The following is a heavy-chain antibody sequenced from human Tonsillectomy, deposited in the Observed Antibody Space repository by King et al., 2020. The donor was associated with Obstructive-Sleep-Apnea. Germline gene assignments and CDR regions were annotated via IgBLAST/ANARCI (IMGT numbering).Heavy chain of an antibody. D-gene: IGHD3-10*01. CDR2: IYHSGST. V-gene: IGHV4-30-2*01. CDR1: GGSISSGGYS. J-gene: IGHJ5*02. CDR3: ARGSGSSNWFDP. Sequence: QLQESGSGLVKPSQTLSLTCAVSGGSISSGGYSWSWIRQPPGKGLEWIGYIYHSGSTYYIPSLKSRVTISVDRSKNQFSLKLSSVTAADTAVYYCARGSGSSNWFDPWGQGTLVTVSS.